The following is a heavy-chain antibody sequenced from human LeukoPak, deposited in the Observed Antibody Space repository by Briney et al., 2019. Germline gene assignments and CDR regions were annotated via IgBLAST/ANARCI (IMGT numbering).Heavy chain of an antibody. CDR3: ARAGLSFYSSSWYGDY. V-gene: IGHV3-30*03. Sequence: PGGSLRLSCATSGFTFSSYGMHWVRQVPGKGLEWVAVISHDARSNYHVDSVKGRFTISRDNSKNTLYLQMNSLRAEDTAVYYCARAGLSFYSSSWYGDYWGQGTLVTVSS. CDR1: GFTFSSYG. D-gene: IGHD6-13*01. J-gene: IGHJ4*02. CDR2: ISHDARSN.